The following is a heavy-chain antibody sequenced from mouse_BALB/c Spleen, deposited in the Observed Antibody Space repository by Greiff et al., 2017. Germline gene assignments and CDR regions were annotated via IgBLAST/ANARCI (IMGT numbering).Heavy chain of an antibody. J-gene: IGHJ2*01. CDR3: ARRGGNWDDYFDY. D-gene: IGHD4-1*01. V-gene: IGHV1S34*01. CDR1: GYSFTGYY. CDR2: ISCYNGAT. Sequence: LVKTGASVKISCKASGYSFTGYYMHWVKQSHGKSLEWIGYISCYNGATSYNQKFKGKATFTVDTSSSTAYMQFNSLTSEDSAVYYCARRGGNWDDYFDYWGQGTTLTVSS.